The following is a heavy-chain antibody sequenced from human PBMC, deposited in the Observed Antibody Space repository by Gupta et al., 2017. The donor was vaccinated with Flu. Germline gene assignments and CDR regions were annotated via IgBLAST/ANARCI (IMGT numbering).Heavy chain of an antibody. J-gene: IGHJ6*02. V-gene: IGHV3-11*01. CDR3: AREFGEKWPDQYGMDV. CDR2: ISSRGSTI. CDR1: GFTFSDYY. D-gene: IGHD3-10*01. Sequence: QVQLVESGGGLVKPGGSLRLSCAASGFTFSDYYMNWIRQAPGKGLEWLSFISSRGSTIYYADSVKGRVTISRDNAKNSLYLHMSSLRAEDTAVYYCAREFGEKWPDQYGMDVWGQGTTVTVSS.